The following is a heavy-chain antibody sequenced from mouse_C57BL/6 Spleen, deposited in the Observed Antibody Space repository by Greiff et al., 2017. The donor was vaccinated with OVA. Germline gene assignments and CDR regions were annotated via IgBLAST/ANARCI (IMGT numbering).Heavy chain of an antibody. V-gene: IGHV1-52*01. J-gene: IGHJ2*01. CDR3: ARSGLLRYDY. CDR2: IDPSDSDT. CDR1: GYTFTSYW. Sequence: QVQLQQPGAELVRPGSSVKLSCKASGYTFTSYWMHWVKQRPIQGLEWIGNIDPSDSDTHYNQKFKDKATLTVDKSSSTAYMQLSSLTSEDAAVYYCARSGLLRYDYWGQGTTLTVSS. D-gene: IGHD1-1*01.